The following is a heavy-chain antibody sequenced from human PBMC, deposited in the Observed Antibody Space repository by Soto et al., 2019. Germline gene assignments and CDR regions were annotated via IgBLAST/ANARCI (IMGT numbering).Heavy chain of an antibody. J-gene: IGHJ4*02. CDR3: ARQVAAAGTRVFDY. Sequence: ASVKVSCKASGYTFTSSGISWVRQAPGQGLEWMGWISAYNGNTNYAQKLQGRVTMTTDTSTSTAYMELRSLRSDDTAVYYCARQVAAAGTRVFDYWGQGTLVTVSS. V-gene: IGHV1-18*01. D-gene: IGHD6-13*01. CDR1: GYTFTSSG. CDR2: ISAYNGNT.